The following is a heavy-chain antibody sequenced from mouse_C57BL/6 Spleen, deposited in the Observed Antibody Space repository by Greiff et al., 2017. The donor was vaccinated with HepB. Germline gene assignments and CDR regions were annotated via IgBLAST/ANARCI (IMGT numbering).Heavy chain of an antibody. J-gene: IGHJ1*03. V-gene: IGHV1-18*01. Sequence: EVQLQQSGPELVKPGASVKIPCKASGYTFTDYNMDWVKQSHGKSLEWIGDINPNNGGTIYNQKFKGKATLTVDKSSSTAYMELRSLTSEDTAVYYGARSLYYYGSHWYFGVWGTGTTVTVSS. CDR1: GYTFTDYN. CDR3: ARSLYYYGSHWYFGV. CDR2: INPNNGGT. D-gene: IGHD1-1*01.